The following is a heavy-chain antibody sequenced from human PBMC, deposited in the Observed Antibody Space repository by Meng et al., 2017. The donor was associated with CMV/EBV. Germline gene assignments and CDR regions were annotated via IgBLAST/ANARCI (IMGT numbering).Heavy chain of an antibody. J-gene: IGHJ6*02. Sequence: GSLRLTCAVYGGSFSGYYWSWIRQPPGKGLEGIGEINHSGSTNYNPSLQSRVTISVDTSKNQFSLKLSSVTAADTAVYYCARDRRPDIVVVPAADPYYYYYGMDVWGQGTTVTVSS. CDR3: ARDRRPDIVVVPAADPYYYYYGMDV. CDR1: GGSFSGYY. CDR2: INHSGST. V-gene: IGHV4-34*01. D-gene: IGHD2-2*01.